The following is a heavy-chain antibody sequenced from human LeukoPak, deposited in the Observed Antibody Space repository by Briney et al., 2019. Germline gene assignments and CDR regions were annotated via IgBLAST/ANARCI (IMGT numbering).Heavy chain of an antibody. CDR2: INSDGSST. CDR3: ASELHYDILTGYRDY. Sequence: GGSLRLPCAASGFTFSSYWMHWVRQAPGKGLVWVSRINSDGSSTSYADSVKGRFTISRDNAKNTLYLQMNSLRAEDTAVYYCASELHYDILTGYRDYWGQGTLVTVSS. CDR1: GFTFSSYW. J-gene: IGHJ4*02. V-gene: IGHV3-74*01. D-gene: IGHD3-9*01.